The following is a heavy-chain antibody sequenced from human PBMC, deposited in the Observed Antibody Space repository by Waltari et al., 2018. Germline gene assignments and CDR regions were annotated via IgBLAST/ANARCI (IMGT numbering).Heavy chain of an antibody. D-gene: IGHD1-26*01. V-gene: IGHV3-74*01. J-gene: IGHJ5*02. CDR1: GFTFSSYW. CDR2: NKGDGSST. Sequence: EVQLVESGGGLVQPGGSLRLSCAASGFTFSSYWIHWVRHAPGKGLVWVSRNKGDGSSTSYADSVKGRFTLSRDNAKNTLYLQMNSLRVEDTAVYYCVRATLVGASTRAGLDPWGQGTLVTVSS. CDR3: VRATLVGASTRAGLDP.